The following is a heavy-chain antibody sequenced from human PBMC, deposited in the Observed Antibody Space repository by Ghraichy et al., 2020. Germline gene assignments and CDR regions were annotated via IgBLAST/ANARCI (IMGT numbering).Heavy chain of an antibody. J-gene: IGHJ2*01. D-gene: IGHD6-19*01. Sequence: SETLSLTCAAYGGSFSGYSWSWIRKPPGKGLEWIGEINHSGSPTYNPSLKSRVTISVDTSKNQFSLNLSSVTAADTAVYYCARGLSSGRFADWYFELWGRGTLVTVSS. CDR2: INHSGSP. V-gene: IGHV4-34*01. CDR3: ARGLSSGRFADWYFEL. CDR1: GGSFSGYS.